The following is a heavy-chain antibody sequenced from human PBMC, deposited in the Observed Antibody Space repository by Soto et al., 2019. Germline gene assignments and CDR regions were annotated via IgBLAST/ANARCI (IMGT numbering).Heavy chain of an antibody. CDR2: INAGNGNT. V-gene: IGHV1-3*01. CDR1: GYTFTSYA. D-gene: IGHD6-13*01. J-gene: IGHJ4*02. CDR3: ARDALPRIAAAGISYFGY. Sequence: GASVKVSCKDSGYTFTSYAMHWVRQAPGQRLEWMGWINAGNGNTKYSQKFQGRVTITRDTSASTAYMELSSLRSEDTAVYYCARDALPRIAAAGISYFGYWGQGTLVTVSS.